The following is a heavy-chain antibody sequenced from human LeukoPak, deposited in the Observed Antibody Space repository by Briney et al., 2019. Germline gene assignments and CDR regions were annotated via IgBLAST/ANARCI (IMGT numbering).Heavy chain of an antibody. Sequence: GGSLRLSCAASGCTFSSYAMSWVCQAQGKGLEGDSSTSGSGGTTYYADSVKGRFTISRDNSKKTLYLQMDSLRAEDTAVYYCAKGSQQLVRGVDDYWGQGTLVTVSS. CDR3: AKGSQQLVRGVDDY. CDR1: GCTFSSYA. CDR2: TSGSGGTT. V-gene: IGHV3-23*01. D-gene: IGHD6-6*01. J-gene: IGHJ4*02.